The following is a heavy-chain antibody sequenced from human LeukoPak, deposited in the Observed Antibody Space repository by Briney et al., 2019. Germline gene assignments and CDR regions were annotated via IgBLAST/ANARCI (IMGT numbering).Heavy chain of an antibody. D-gene: IGHD6-13*01. CDR2: ISAYNGNT. V-gene: IGHV1-18*01. CDR3: ARDPGIAAAARRGPGGDY. J-gene: IGHJ4*02. CDR1: GYTFTSYG. Sequence: ASVKVSCKASGYTFTSYGISWVRQAPGQGLEWMGWISAYNGNTNYAQKLQGRVTMTTDTSTSTAYMELRSLRSDDTAVYYCARDPGIAAAARRGPGGDYWGQGTLVTVSS.